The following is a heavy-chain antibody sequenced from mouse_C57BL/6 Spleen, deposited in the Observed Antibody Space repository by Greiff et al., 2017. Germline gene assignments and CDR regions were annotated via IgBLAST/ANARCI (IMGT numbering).Heavy chain of an antibody. D-gene: IGHD4-1*01. V-gene: IGHV1-72*01. CDR3: ARVRAVNWDVYFDY. CDR2: IDPNSGGT. CDR1: GYTFTSYW. J-gene: IGHJ2*01. Sequence: VQLQQSGAELVKPGASVKLSCKASGYTFTSYWMHWVKQRPGRGLEWIGRIDPNSGGTKYTEKFKSKATLTVDKPSSTAYMQLSSLTSEDSAVXYCARVRAVNWDVYFDYGGQGTTLTVSS.